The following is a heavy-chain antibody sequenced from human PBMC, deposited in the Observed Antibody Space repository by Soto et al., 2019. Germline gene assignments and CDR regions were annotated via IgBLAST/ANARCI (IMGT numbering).Heavy chain of an antibody. V-gene: IGHV4-39*01. CDR1: GGSISSSSYY. CDR2: IYYSGST. J-gene: IGHJ4*02. Sequence: SETLSLTCTVSGGSISSSSYYWGWIRQPPGKGLEWIGSIYYSGSTYYNPSLKSRVTISVDTSKNQFSLKLSSVTAADTAVYYCASKDSSSGWYFFDYWGQGTLVTVPQ. D-gene: IGHD6-19*01. CDR3: ASKDSSSGWYFFDY.